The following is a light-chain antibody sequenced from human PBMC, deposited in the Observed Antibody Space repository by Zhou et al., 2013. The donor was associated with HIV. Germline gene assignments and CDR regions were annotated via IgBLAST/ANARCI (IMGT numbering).Light chain of an antibody. J-gene: IGKJ5*01. V-gene: IGKV3-15*01. CDR2: GAS. CDR3: QQRRNWPIT. CDR1: HNITTN. Sequence: EMILTQSPATLSVSPGERAALSCRASHNITTNLAWYQQKPGLAPRLLIYGASIRATNTPTRFSGSGSGTDFTLAISSLQADDFAIYYCQQRRNWPITFGQGTRLEIK.